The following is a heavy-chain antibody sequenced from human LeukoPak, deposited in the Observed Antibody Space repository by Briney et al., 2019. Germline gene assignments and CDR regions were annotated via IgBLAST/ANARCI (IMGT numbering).Heavy chain of an antibody. J-gene: IGHJ6*02. CDR2: ISWNSKNI. CDR3: AKGNRDSSGFYYYYGMDV. V-gene: IGHV3-9*01. D-gene: IGHD3-22*01. CDR1: GFTFDDYA. Sequence: PGGSLRLSCAASGFTFDDYAMSWVRQAPGKGLEWVTGISWNSKNIGCAASVKGRFTISRDNAKNSLYLQMNSLRAGDTAFYYCAKGNRDSSGFYYYYGMDVWGQGTTVTVSS.